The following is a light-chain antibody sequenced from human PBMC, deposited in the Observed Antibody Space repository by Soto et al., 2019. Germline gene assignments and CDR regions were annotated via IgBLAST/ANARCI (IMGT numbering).Light chain of an antibody. J-gene: IGLJ2*01. Sequence: QSALTQPRSVSGSPGQSVTXSCTGTSSDVGGYNYVSWYQQHPGKAPKLMIYDVSKRPSGVPDRFSGSKSGNTASLTISGLQAEDEADYYCCSYAGSYTWVFGGGTKLTVL. CDR3: CSYAGSYTWV. CDR2: DVS. V-gene: IGLV2-11*01. CDR1: SSDVGGYNY.